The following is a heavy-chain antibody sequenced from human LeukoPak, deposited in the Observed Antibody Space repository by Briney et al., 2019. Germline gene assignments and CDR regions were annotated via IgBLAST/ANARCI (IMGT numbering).Heavy chain of an antibody. CDR2: IYYSGST. V-gene: IGHV4-39*02. CDR1: GGSISSSSFY. J-gene: IGHJ4*02. Sequence: SETLSLTCTVSGGSISSSSFYWGWIRQPPGKGLEWIGSIYYSGSTYYNPSLKSRVTISVETSRNHFSLKLSSVTAADTAVYYCARVPLCGGDCYYFDYWGQGTLVTVSS. D-gene: IGHD2-21*02. CDR3: ARVPLCGGDCYYFDY.